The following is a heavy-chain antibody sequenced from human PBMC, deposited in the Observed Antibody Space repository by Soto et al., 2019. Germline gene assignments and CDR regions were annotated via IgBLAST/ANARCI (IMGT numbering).Heavy chain of an antibody. CDR1: GFTFSNYW. CDR2: IDSDGSRI. CDR3: VRTSLVVAVATREDF. J-gene: IGHJ4*02. D-gene: IGHD2-15*01. V-gene: IGHV3-74*01. Sequence: EVQLVVSGGGLVQPGESLRLSCAASGFTFSNYWMHWVRQAPGKGLVWVSRIDSDGSRITYADFVKGRFTISRDNAKNTVYLHMNSLTAEDTAVYYCVRTSLVVAVATREDFWGQGTLVTVSS.